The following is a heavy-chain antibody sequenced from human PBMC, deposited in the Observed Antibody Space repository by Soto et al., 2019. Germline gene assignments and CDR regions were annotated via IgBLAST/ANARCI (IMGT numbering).Heavy chain of an antibody. J-gene: IGHJ5*02. CDR3: ARSVFP. CDR1: GGSISSGGYY. V-gene: IGHV4-31*03. CDR2: IFYIGST. Sequence: QVQLQESGPGLVKPSQTLSLTCTVSGGSISSGGYYWNWIRQHPGKGLEWIGYIFYIGSTYYNPSIKSRVTISVDTSKNVLSLKLHSVTTAFTAVFYCARSVFPSGQGTLVTVSS.